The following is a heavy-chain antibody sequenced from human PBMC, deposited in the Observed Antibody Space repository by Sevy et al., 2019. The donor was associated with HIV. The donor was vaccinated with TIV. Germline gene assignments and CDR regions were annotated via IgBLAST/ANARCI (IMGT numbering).Heavy chain of an antibody. V-gene: IGHV4-59*08. CDR2: VYYIGGT. CDR1: GGSINSDH. J-gene: IGHJ3*02. Sequence: SETLSLTCTVSGGSINSDHWNWIRQPPGKGLEWIGYVYYIGGTNYNPSLKNRVTISVDRSKNQFSLKLTSVTAADTAVYYCARRNDFAIWGQGTMVTVSS. CDR3: ARRNDFAI.